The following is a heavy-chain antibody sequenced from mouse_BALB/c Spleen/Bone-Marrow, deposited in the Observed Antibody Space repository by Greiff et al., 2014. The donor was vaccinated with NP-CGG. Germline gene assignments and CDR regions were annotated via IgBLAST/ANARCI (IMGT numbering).Heavy chain of an antibody. CDR3: ARSGERYGAMDY. V-gene: IGHV5-4*02. D-gene: IGHD1-1*02. CDR1: GFTFSDFY. Sequence: VQLQQPGGGFVKPGGSLKLSCAASGFTFSDFYMFWFRQTPEKRLEWVATISNGGTYTYYPDSVKGRFTISRDNAKNNLHLQMSSLKSEDTAMYYCARSGERYGAMDYWGQGTSVTVTS. CDR2: ISNGGTYT. J-gene: IGHJ4*01.